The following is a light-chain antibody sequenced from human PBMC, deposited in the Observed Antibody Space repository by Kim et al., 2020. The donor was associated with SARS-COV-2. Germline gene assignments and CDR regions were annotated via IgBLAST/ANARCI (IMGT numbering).Light chain of an antibody. V-gene: IGLV4-60*03. Sequence: VLTQSSSASASRGSSVKLTCTLSSGHSSYIIAWHQQQPGKAPRYLMKLEGSGSYNKGSGVPDRFSGSSSGADRFLTISNLQSEDEADYYCETWDSNTHVFGGGTQLTVL. CDR1: SGHSSYI. CDR3: ETWDSNTHV. J-gene: IGLJ3*02. CDR2: LEGSGSY.